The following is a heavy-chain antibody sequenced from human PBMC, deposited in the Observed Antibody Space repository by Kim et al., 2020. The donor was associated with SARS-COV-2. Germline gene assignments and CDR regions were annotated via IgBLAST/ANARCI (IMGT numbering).Heavy chain of an antibody. CDR1: GGPISVYY. D-gene: IGHD3-22*01. CDR2: IYYSGNT. CDR3: ARSRYDSSGNDYYYYMAV. J-gene: IGHJ6*03. Sequence: SETLSLTCTVSGGPISVYYWTWIRQSPGKGLEWIGFIYYSGNTNYNPSLKSRVTISGDTSKNQISLRLTSVTAADTAVYYCARSRYDSSGNDYYYYMAVWGKGTTVTVSS. V-gene: IGHV4-59*01.